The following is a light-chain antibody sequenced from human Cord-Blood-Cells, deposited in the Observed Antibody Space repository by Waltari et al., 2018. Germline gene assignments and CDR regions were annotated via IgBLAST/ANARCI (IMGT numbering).Light chain of an antibody. CDR1: RSDVGGYNY. V-gene: IGLV2-14*03. J-gene: IGLJ1*01. CDR2: DVS. CDR3: SSYTSSSTYV. Sequence: QSALTQPASVSGSPGQSITISCTGTRSDVGGYNYVSWSQQHPGKAPQLMIYDVSNRPSGVSNRFSGSKSGNTASLTISGLQAEDEADYYCSSYTSSSTYVFGTGTKVTVL.